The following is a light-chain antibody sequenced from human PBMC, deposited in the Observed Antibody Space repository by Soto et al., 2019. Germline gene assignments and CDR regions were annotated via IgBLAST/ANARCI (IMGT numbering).Light chain of an antibody. CDR2: GAS. V-gene: IGKV3-20*01. CDR1: QSVSSSY. CDR3: QQYGGSSWT. J-gene: IGKJ1*01. Sequence: EIVLTQSPGTLSLSPGERATLSCRASQSVSSSYLAWYQQKPGQAPRLLIYGASSRATGIPDRFSGSGSGTDFTLTISRLEPEDFAGYYCQQYGGSSWTFGQGTKVEIK.